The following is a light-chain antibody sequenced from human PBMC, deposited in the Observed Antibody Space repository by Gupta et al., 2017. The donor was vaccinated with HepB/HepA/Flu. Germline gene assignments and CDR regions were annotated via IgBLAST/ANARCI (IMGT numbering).Light chain of an antibody. CDR2: GAS. V-gene: IGKV3-20*01. J-gene: IGKJ1*01. CDR1: QSVTDHY. Sequence: EVVLTQSPGTLSWSPGTRATLSCRASQSVTDHYIAWYQQKSGQAPRLLIYGASRMATGIPDRFSGSGSGTDFALTIIRLEPEDFAVYYCHQYSSSPKTFGQGTKVEIK. CDR3: HQYSSSPKT.